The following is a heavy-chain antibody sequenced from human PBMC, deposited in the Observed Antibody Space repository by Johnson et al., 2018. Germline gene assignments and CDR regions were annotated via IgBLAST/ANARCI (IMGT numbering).Heavy chain of an antibody. Sequence: QVQLVESGGGVVQXGRSLRLXCAASGFTFSSYGMHWVRQAPGKGLEWVAVISYDGSNKYYADYVKGRFTISRDNSKNTLYLQMNSLRAEDTAVYYCAKDGDSGYDSTGEDYYYYMDVWGKGTTVTVSS. D-gene: IGHD5-12*01. CDR1: GFTFSSYG. CDR2: ISYDGSNK. J-gene: IGHJ6*03. V-gene: IGHV3-30*18. CDR3: AKDGDSGYDSTGEDYYYYMDV.